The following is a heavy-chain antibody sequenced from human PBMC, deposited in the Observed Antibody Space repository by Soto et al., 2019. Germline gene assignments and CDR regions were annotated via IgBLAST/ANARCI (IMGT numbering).Heavy chain of an antibody. V-gene: IGHV4-59*01. CDR1: GASMSTSY. Sequence: PSETLSLTCTVSGASMSTSYWSWIRQSSQRGLEWIGYIHHTGSTSSHPALRRRVTMSVDTSKNQISLKLTSVTAEDTAVYFCARAIFCSGYYRYTSFAYWGPGSLVTVSS. CDR3: ARAIFCSGYYRYTSFAY. J-gene: IGHJ4*02. CDR2: IHHTGST. D-gene: IGHD3-3*01.